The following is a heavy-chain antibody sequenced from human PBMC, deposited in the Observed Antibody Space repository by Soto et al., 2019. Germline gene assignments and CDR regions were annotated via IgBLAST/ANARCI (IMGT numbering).Heavy chain of an antibody. CDR2: INHTGST. J-gene: IGHJ4*02. Sequence: QVQLQQWGAGLLKPSETLSLTCAVYGGSFSGYYWSWIRQPPGKGLEWIGEINHTGSTNYNPSLNSRVTISVDTSKNQFSLELSSVTAADTAVYYCARGPSVGGAFDYWGQGTLVTVSS. V-gene: IGHV4-34*01. CDR1: GGSFSGYY. CDR3: ARGPSVGGAFDY.